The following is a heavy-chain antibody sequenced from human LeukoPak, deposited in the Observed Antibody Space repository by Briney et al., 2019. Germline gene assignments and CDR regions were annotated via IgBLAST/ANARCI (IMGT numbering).Heavy chain of an antibody. CDR3: AKDLSWYYGSGSYYGGDY. D-gene: IGHD3-10*01. CDR1: A. V-gene: IGHV3-23*01. J-gene: IGHJ4*02. CDR2: ISGSGGST. Sequence: AMSWVRXAPGKGLEWVSAISGSGGSTYYADSVKGRFTISRDNSKNTLYLQMNSLRAEDTAVYYCAKDLSWYYGSGSYYGGDYWGQGTLVTVSS.